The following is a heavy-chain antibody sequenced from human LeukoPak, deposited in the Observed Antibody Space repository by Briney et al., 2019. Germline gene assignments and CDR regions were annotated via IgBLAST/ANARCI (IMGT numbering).Heavy chain of an antibody. CDR1: GGTFSSYA. D-gene: IGHD2-2*01. CDR3: ARPYCSSASCYGAGDYYYYYMDV. J-gene: IGHJ6*03. CDR2: IIPIFGTA. V-gene: IGHV1-69*13. Sequence: SVKVSCKASGGTFSSYAISWVRQAPGQGLEWMGGIIPIFGTANYAQKFQGRVTITAGESTSTAYMELSSLRSEDTAVYYGARPYCSSASCYGAGDYYYYYMDVWGKGTTVTVSS.